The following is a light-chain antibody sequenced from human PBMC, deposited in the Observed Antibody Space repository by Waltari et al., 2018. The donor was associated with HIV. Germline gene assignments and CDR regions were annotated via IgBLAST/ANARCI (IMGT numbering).Light chain of an antibody. CDR1: SNDLGAYTY. Sequence: QSALTQPASVSGSPGQSITISCSGTSNDLGAYTYVSWYQQHPGKAPKLMIYDVSKRPSGVSNRFSGSKSGNTASLTISGLQAEDEADYYCSSYTSSSTWVFGGGTKLTVL. CDR2: DVS. J-gene: IGLJ3*02. V-gene: IGLV2-14*01. CDR3: SSYTSSSTWV.